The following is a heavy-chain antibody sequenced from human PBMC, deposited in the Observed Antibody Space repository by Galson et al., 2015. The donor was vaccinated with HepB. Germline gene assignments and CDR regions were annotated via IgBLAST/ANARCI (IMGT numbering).Heavy chain of an antibody. CDR2: FYYSGST. CDR3: AGQYDGSGSFDYVDS. V-gene: IGHV4-39*01. J-gene: IGHJ5*01. CDR1: RGSISSNSYY. D-gene: IGHD3-10*01. Sequence: ETLSLTCTVSRGSISSNSYYWGWIRQPPGKGLEWIGSFYYSGSTFYNPSLKSRVTISADTSKNHFSLKLSSVTAADTAVYFCAGQYDGSGSFDYVDSWGQGTLVTVSS.